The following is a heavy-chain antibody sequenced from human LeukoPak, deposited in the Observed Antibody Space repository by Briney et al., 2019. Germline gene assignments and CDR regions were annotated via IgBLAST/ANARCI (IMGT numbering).Heavy chain of an antibody. J-gene: IGHJ4*02. CDR3: ARESTAVGDYYFDY. D-gene: IGHD3-16*01. Sequence: GGSLRLSCAASGFIFSNYWMNWVRQAPGKGLMWVSRMNSDGSSRTYADSVKGRFTISRDNAKDTLYLQMNSLRAEDLAVYYCARESTAVGDYYFDYWGQGILVAVSS. CDR1: GFIFSNYW. V-gene: IGHV3-74*01. CDR2: MNSDGSSR.